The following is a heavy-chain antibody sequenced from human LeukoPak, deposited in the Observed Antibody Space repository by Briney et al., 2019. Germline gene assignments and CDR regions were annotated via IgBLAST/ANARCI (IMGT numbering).Heavy chain of an antibody. J-gene: IGHJ4*02. D-gene: IGHD3-10*01. CDR2: IYYSGTT. CDR3: ARHSGPRSNPFDY. V-gene: IGHV4-59*08. CDR1: RGSISSYF. Sequence: PSETLSLTCTVSRGSISSYFWSWIRQPPGKGLEWIGYIYYSGTTNYNSSLESRVTISVDTSKNQFSLKLSSVTAADTAVYYCARHSGPRSNPFDYWGQGTLVTVSS.